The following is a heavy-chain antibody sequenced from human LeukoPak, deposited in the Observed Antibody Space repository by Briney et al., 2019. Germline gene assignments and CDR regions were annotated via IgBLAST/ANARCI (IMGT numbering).Heavy chain of an antibody. CDR1: GLTFSSYA. Sequence: GRSLRLSCAASGLTFSSYAMHWVRQAPGKGLEWVAVISYDGSNKYYADSVKGRFTISRDNSKNTLYVQIKTLRAEDTAVYYCARDDCGSTSGHGGYQYYYGMDVCGQGTTVTVSS. D-gene: IGHD2-2*01. J-gene: IGHJ6*02. CDR3: ARDDCGSTSGHGGYQYYYGMDV. CDR2: ISYDGSNK. V-gene: IGHV3-30-3*01.